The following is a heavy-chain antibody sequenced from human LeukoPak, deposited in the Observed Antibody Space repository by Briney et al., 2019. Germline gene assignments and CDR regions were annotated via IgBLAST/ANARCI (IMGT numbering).Heavy chain of an antibody. CDR1: GFTFSKYW. J-gene: IGHJ4*02. V-gene: IGHV3-74*01. D-gene: IGHD6-19*01. CDR2: INTDGTVT. CDR3: ATKQWLAPPPDS. Sequence: GGSLRLSSAASGFTFSKYWMLCVRQAPRKGLENVSRINTDGTVTTYADSVKGRFTVSRDNADNTMFLQMNSVRDEDTAVYYCATKQWLAPPPDSWGQGTPVTVSS.